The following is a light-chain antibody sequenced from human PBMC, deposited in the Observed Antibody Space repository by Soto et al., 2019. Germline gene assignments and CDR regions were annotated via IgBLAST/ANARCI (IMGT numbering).Light chain of an antibody. Sequence: EIVMTQSPATLSVSPGERATLSCRASQSVSDKSAWYQQKPGQAPRLLIFGASTRATGIPARFSGSGSGTEFTLTISRLQSEDFAVYYCQQYKSWPYTFGQGTNLEIK. CDR1: QSVSDK. CDR2: GAS. J-gene: IGKJ2*01. V-gene: IGKV3-15*01. CDR3: QQYKSWPYT.